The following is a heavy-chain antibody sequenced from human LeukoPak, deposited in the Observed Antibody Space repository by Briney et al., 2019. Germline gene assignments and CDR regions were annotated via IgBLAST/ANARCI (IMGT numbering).Heavy chain of an antibody. CDR1: GFTFSSYA. J-gene: IGHJ5*02. V-gene: IGHV3-23*01. Sequence: PGGSLRLSCAASGFTFSSYAMSWVRQAPGKGLEWVSAISGSGGSTYYADSVKGRFTISRDNSKNTLYLQMNSLRDEDTAAYYCARGVRVTTNWFDPWGQGTLVTVSS. D-gene: IGHD4-17*01. CDR2: ISGSGGST. CDR3: ARGVRVTTNWFDP.